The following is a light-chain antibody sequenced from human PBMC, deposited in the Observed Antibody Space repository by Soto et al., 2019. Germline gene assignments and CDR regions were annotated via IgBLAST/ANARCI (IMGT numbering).Light chain of an antibody. Sequence: ETVLTQSPATLSLSPGERATLSCRASQSVGSYLAWYQQKPGQAPRLLIYDAFNRATGIPARFSGSGSGTDFTLTISSLEPEDFAVYYCQQRSDWPPTWTFGQGTKGDIK. CDR2: DAF. CDR1: QSVGSY. CDR3: QQRSDWPPTWT. J-gene: IGKJ1*01. V-gene: IGKV3-11*01.